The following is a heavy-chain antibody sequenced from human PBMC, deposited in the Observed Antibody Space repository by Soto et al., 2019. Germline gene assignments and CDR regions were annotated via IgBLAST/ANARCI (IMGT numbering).Heavy chain of an antibody. J-gene: IGHJ6*02. CDR1: GGTFSSYA. CDR3: ARARWDIVVVVAATNYYYYGMDV. CDR2: IIPIFGTA. Sequence: QVQLVQSGAEVKKPGSSVKVSCKASGGTFSSYAISWVRQAPGQGLEWMGGIIPIFGTANYAQKFQGRVTITADESTSTAYMELSSVRSEDTAVYYCARARWDIVVVVAATNYYYYGMDVWGQGTTVTVSS. V-gene: IGHV1-69*01. D-gene: IGHD2-15*01.